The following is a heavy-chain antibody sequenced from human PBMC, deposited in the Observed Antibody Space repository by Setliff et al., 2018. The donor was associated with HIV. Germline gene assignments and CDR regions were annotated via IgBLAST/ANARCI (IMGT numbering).Heavy chain of an antibody. CDR3: SGEFGSPPDLYY. D-gene: IGHD2-21*01. Sequence: LRLSCAASGFTFSSYAMSWVRQAPGKGLEWVSVIWYDGSNKYYADSVKGRFTISRDNSKNTLYLQMNSLRAEDTAVYYCSGEFGSPPDLYYWGQGTLVTVSS. V-gene: IGHV3-33*08. CDR2: IWYDGSNK. J-gene: IGHJ4*02. CDR1: GFTFSSYA.